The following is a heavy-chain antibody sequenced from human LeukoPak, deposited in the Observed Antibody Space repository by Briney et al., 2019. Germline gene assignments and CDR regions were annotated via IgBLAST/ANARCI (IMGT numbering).Heavy chain of an antibody. CDR1: GYTFTGYY. J-gene: IGHJ4*02. D-gene: IGHD3-3*01. Sequence: ASVKVSCKASGYTFTGYYMHWVRQAPGQGLEWMGWINPNSGGTNYAQKFQGRVTMTRDTSISTAYMELSRLRSDDAAVYYCARLPYYDFWSGFSSLDYWGQGTLVTVSS. V-gene: IGHV1-2*02. CDR2: INPNSGGT. CDR3: ARLPYYDFWSGFSSLDY.